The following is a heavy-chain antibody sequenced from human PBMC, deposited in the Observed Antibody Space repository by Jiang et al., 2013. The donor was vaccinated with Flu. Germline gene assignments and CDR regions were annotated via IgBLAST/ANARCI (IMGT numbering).Heavy chain of an antibody. J-gene: IGHJ2*01. D-gene: IGHD6-19*01. Sequence: SQTLSLTCDISGDSVASNSAAWNWIRQSPSRGLEWLGRTYYRSKWFTEYAISVKSRIIINPDTSKNQLSLQLDSVTPEDTAVYYCARDPIPVAGWYFDLWGLAPWSLSPQ. CDR2: TYYRSKWFT. V-gene: IGHV6-1*01. CDR3: ARDPIPVAGWYFDL. CDR1: GDSVASNSAA.